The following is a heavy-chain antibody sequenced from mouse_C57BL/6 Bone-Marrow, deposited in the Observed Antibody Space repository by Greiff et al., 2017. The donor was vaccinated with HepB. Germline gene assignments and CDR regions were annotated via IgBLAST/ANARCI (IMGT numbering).Heavy chain of an antibody. Sequence: EVHLVESGGGLVKPGGSLKLSCAASGFTFSSYAMSWVRQTPEKRLEWVATISDGGSYTYYPDNVKGRVTISRDNAKNNLYLQMSHLKSEDTAMYYCAREGYYSPAWFAYWGQGTLVTVSA. CDR3: AREGYYSPAWFAY. V-gene: IGHV5-4*01. D-gene: IGHD2-12*01. CDR2: ISDGGSYT. J-gene: IGHJ3*01. CDR1: GFTFSSYA.